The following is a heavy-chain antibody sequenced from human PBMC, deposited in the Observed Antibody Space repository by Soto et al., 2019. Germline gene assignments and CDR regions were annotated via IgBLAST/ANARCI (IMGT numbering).Heavy chain of an antibody. CDR2: ISAYNGNT. Sequence: ASVKVSCKASGYTFTSYGISWVRQAPGQGLEWMGWISAYNGNTNYAQKLQGRVTMTTDTSTSTAYMELRSLRSDDTAVYYCATTQLNYDFWSGYGGEYYFDYWGQGTLVTVSS. CDR1: GYTFTSYG. D-gene: IGHD3-3*01. J-gene: IGHJ4*02. V-gene: IGHV1-18*01. CDR3: ATTQLNYDFWSGYGGEYYFDY.